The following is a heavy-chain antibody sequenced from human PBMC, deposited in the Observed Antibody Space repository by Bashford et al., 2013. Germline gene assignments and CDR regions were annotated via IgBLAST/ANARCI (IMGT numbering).Heavy chain of an antibody. D-gene: IGHD2-15*01. CDR3: ARGAGGHCSGGSCYSLPGLIDY. J-gene: IGHJ4*02. CDR1: GGSVSSGSYY. Sequence: SSETLSLTCTVSGGSVSSGSYYWSWIRQPPGKGLEWDWVYLLHGSTNYNPSLKSRVTISVDTSKNQFSLKLSSVTAADTAVYYCARGAGGHCSGGSCYSLPGLIDYWGQGTLVTVSS. CDR2: LLHGST. V-gene: IGHV4-61*01.